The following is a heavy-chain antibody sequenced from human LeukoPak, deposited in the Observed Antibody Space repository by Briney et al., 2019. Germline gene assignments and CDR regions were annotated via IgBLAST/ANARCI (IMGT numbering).Heavy chain of an antibody. CDR3: ARQGWFGEHNYYMDV. Sequence: PSETLSLTCTVSGGSISSSSYYWGWIRQPPGKGLEWIGSIYYSGSTYYNPSLKSRVTISVDTSKNQFSLKLSSVTAADTAVYYCARQGWFGEHNYYMDVWGKGTTVTISS. V-gene: IGHV4-39*01. D-gene: IGHD3-10*01. CDR1: GGSISSSSYY. J-gene: IGHJ6*03. CDR2: IYYSGST.